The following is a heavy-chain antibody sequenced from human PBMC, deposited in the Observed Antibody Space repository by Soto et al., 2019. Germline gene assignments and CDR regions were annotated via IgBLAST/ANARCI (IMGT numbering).Heavy chain of an antibody. J-gene: IGHJ3*02. V-gene: IGHV3-15*07. D-gene: IGHD1-1*01. Sequence: PGGSLRLSCAASGFTFSNAWMNWVRQAPGKGLEWVGRIKSKTDGGTTDYAAPMKGRFTISRDDSKNTLYLQMNSLKTEDTAVYYCTTGGFWNALAFDIWGQGTMVTVSS. CDR2: IKSKTDGGTT. CDR3: TTGGFWNALAFDI. CDR1: GFTFSNAW.